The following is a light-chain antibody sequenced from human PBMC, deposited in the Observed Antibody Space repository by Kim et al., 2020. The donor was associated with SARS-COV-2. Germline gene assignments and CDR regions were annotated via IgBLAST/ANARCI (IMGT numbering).Light chain of an antibody. J-gene: IGLJ2*01. CDR2: YDS. V-gene: IGLV3-21*04. Sequence: YELTQPPSVSVAPGKTARITCGENNIGSKSVHWYQQKPGQAPVLVIFYDSDRPSGIPERFSGSNSGNTATLTISRVEAGDEADYYCQVWDSSSDHVVFG. CDR1: NIGSKS. CDR3: QVWDSSSDHVV.